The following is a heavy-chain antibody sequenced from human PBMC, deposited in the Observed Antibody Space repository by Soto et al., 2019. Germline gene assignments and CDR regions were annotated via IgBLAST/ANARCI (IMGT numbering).Heavy chain of an antibody. V-gene: IGHV3-53*01. J-gene: IGHJ4*02. CDR1: GFTVSSANY. Sequence: EVQLVESGGGLIQPGGSLRLSCVVSGFTVSSANYMCWVRQAPGKGLEWVSVIYSAGTTYYADSVKVRFTISRDNSKNTLYLQMNSLRAEDTAVYYCHGYGYWGQGTLVTVSS. CDR3: HGYGY. CDR2: IYSAGTT. D-gene: IGHD5-12*01.